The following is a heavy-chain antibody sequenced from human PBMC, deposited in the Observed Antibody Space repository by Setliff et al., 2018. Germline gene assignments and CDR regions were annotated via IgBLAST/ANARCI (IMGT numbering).Heavy chain of an antibody. CDR2: ISSSSSTI. V-gene: IGHV3-48*01. D-gene: IGHD3-16*01. CDR3: AREGVGAVALGVNNWFDP. J-gene: IGHJ5*02. Sequence: GESLKISCAASGFIFSFHSMNWVRQAPGKGLEWVSYISSSSSTIYYADSVKGRFTISRDNAKNSLYLQMNSLRAEDTAVYYCAREGVGAVALGVNNWFDPWGQGTLVTVSS. CDR1: GFIFSFHS.